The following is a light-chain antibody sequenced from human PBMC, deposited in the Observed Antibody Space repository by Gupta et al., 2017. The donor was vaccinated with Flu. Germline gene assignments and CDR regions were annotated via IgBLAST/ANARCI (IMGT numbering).Light chain of an antibody. Sequence: EIVMTQSPATLSVSPGERATLSCRASQSVSSNLAWYQQKPGQAPRLLIYGASTRATGIPARFSGSGSGTEFTLTISSLQSEDFAVYYCQQGKNGPRLSFGHGTNLEIK. CDR1: QSVSSN. CDR2: GAS. V-gene: IGKV3-15*01. J-gene: IGKJ2*03. CDR3: QQGKNGPRLS.